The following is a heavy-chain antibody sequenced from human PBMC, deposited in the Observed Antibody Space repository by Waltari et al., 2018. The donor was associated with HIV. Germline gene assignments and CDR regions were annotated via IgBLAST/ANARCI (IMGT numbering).Heavy chain of an antibody. CDR2: IDTDGSTT. V-gene: IGHV3-74*01. J-gene: IGHJ4*02. CDR1: GFTFSSYW. CDR3: ARDVAGRGGY. Sequence: EVQLVESGGDLVQPGGSLRLSCAASGFTFSSYWMHWVRQAPGKGLVWVSRIDTDGSTTTYADSVKGRFTISRDNAKNILYLQMNRLRVEDTAVYYCARDVAGRGGYWGQGTLVSVSP. D-gene: IGHD3-3*01.